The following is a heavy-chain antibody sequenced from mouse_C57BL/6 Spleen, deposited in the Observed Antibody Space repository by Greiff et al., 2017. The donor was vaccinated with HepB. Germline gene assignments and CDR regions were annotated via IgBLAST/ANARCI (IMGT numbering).Heavy chain of an antibody. CDR1: GYTFTDYN. Sequence: EVQGVESGPELVKPGASVKIPCKASGYTFTDYNMDWVKQSHGKSLEWIGDINPNNGGTIYNQKFKGKATLTVDKSSSTAYMELRSLTSEDTAVYYCARRGVVYDGYYLAYWGQGTLVTVSA. CDR3: ARRGVVYDGYYLAY. CDR2: INPNNGGT. D-gene: IGHD2-3*01. V-gene: IGHV1-18*01. J-gene: IGHJ3*01.